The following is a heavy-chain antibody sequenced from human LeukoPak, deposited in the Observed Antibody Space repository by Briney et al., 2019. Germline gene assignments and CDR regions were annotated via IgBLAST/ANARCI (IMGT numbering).Heavy chain of an antibody. Sequence: SETLSLTCTVSGYSISSAYYWGWIRQPPGKGLEWIGTIYHGGSTYYTPSLKSRVTISVDTSRNQFSLKLSSVTAADTAIYYCARLAGAGWRGTYSQRRDRDYWGQGTLVTVSS. D-gene: IGHD1-26*01. J-gene: IGHJ4*02. CDR3: ARLAGAGWRGTYSQRRDRDY. CDR1: GYSISSAYY. V-gene: IGHV4-38-2*02. CDR2: IYHGGST.